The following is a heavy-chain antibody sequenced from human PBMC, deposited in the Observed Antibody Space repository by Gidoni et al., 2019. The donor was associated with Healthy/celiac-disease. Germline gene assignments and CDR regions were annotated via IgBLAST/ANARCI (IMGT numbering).Heavy chain of an antibody. D-gene: IGHD2-15*01. CDR2: IWYDGSNK. CDR3: ARTPPCGGSCYSSYYFDY. Sequence: QVQLVESGGGVVQPGRSLRLSCAASGFTFSRYGMHWVRQAPGKGLEWVAVIWYDGSNKYYADSVKGRFTISRDNSKNTLYLQMNSLRAEDTAVYYCARTPPCGGSCYSSYYFDYWGQGTLVTVSS. CDR1: GFTFSRYG. V-gene: IGHV3-33*01. J-gene: IGHJ4*02.